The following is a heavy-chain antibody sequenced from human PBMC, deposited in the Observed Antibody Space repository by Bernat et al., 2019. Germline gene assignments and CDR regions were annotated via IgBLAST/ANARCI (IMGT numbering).Heavy chain of an antibody. CDR1: GYTFTSYG. V-gene: IGHV1-18*01. CDR2: ISAYNGNT. J-gene: IGHJ4*02. D-gene: IGHD3-22*01. CDR3: ARDLPYYYVSSGYYDVDY. Sequence: QVQLVQSGAEVKKPGASVKVSCKASGYTFTSYGISWVRQAPGQGLEWMGWISAYNGNTNYAQKLQGRVTMTTDTSTSTAYMELRSLRSDVTAVYYCARDLPYYYVSSGYYDVDYWGQGTLVTVSA.